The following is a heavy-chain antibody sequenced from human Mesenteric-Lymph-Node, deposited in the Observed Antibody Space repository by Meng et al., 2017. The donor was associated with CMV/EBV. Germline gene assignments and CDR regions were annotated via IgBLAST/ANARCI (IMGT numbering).Heavy chain of an antibody. CDR1: SSTSPRYW. CDR3: ARQQAYSSSWLFDY. V-gene: IGHV5-10-1*01. J-gene: IGHJ4*02. Sequence: SSSTSPRYWIILVRQLPGKFLESLAGIDPISSYTNYRPSFQGHVTLSSDKSISTAYLQWSRLKASDTAMYYCARQQAYSSSWLFDYWGQGTLVTVSS. CDR2: IDPISSYT. D-gene: IGHD6-13*01.